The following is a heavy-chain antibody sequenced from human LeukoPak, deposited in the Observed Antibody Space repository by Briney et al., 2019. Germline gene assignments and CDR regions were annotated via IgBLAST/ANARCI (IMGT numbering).Heavy chain of an antibody. Sequence: PGGSLRLSCAASGFTFSSYSMNWVRQAPGKGLEWVSSISSSSSYIYYADSVKGRFTISRDNAKNSLYLQMNSLRAEDTAVHYRARGIGSSWYAMVYWGQGTLVTVSS. CDR2: ISSSSSYI. V-gene: IGHV3-21*01. J-gene: IGHJ4*02. D-gene: IGHD6-13*01. CDR3: ARGIGSSWYAMVY. CDR1: GFTFSSYS.